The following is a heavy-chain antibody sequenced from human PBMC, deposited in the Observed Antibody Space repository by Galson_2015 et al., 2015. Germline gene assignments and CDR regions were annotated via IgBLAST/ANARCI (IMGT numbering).Heavy chain of an antibody. V-gene: IGHV3-30*03. J-gene: IGHJ4*02. CDR2: ISYDGSNK. Sequence: SLRLSCAASGFTFSSYGMHWVRQAPGKGLEWVAVISYDGSNKYYADSVKGRFTISRDNSKNTLYLQMNSLRAEDTAVYYCARSQDTAMVTPFDYWGQGTLVTVSS. CDR1: GFTFSSYG. D-gene: IGHD5-18*01. CDR3: ARSQDTAMVTPFDY.